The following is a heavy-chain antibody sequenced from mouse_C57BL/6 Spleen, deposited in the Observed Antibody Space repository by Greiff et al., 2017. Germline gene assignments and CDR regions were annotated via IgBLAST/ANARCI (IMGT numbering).Heavy chain of an antibody. CDR1: GFTFSDYG. V-gene: IGHV5-17*01. CDR2: ISSGSSTI. D-gene: IGHD1-1*01. CDR3: ARTYGSYYAMDY. Sequence: EVKLQESGGGLVKPGGSLKLSCAASGFTFSDYGMHWVRQAPEKGLEWVAYISSGSSTIYYADTVKGRFTISRDNAKNTLFLQMTSLRSEDTAMYYCARTYGSYYAMDYWGQGTSVTVSS. J-gene: IGHJ4*01.